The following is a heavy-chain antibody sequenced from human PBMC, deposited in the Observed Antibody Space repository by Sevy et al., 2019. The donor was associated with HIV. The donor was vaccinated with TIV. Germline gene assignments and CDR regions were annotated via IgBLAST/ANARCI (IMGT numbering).Heavy chain of an antibody. V-gene: IGHV3-21*01. CDR1: GFTFSDYY. Sequence: GGSLRLSCAASGFTFSDYYMNWVRQAPGKGLEWVSSISGRSSYIHYADSVRGRFTITRDNAKNSLYLQMNSLRVDDTAAYFCARDGGCSSTSCLLYFDSWGQGALVTVSS. D-gene: IGHD2-2*01. CDR2: ISGRSSYI. CDR3: ARDGGCSSTSCLLYFDS. J-gene: IGHJ4*02.